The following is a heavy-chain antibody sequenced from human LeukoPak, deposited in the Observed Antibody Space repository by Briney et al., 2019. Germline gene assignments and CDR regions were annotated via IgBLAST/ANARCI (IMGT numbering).Heavy chain of an antibody. CDR2: MNPNSGNT. D-gene: IGHD5-18*01. J-gene: IGHJ4*02. CDR3: ARGRIRHNPKYSYGYEPFGY. V-gene: IGHV1-8*01. CDR1: GYTFTSYD. Sequence: GASVKVSCKASGYTFTSYDINWVRQATGQGLEWMGWMNPNSGNTGYAQKFQGRVTMTRNTSISTAYMELSSLRSEDTAVYYCARGRIRHNPKYSYGYEPFGYWGQGTLVTVSS.